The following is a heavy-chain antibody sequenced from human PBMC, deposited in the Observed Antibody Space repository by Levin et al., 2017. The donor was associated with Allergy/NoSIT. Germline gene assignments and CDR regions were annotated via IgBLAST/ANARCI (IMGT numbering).Heavy chain of an antibody. V-gene: IGHV3-48*03. J-gene: IGHJ4*02. CDR1: GFTFNSYE. CDR2: ISSNGATI. CDR3: ARIYSQLLDC. D-gene: IGHD2-15*01. Sequence: GGSLRLSCAASGFTFNSYEMNWVRQAPGKGLEWLSYISSNGATIYYADSVKGRFTISRDNVKNSLYLQMNSLRAEDTAVYYCARIYSQLLDCWGQGTLVTVSS.